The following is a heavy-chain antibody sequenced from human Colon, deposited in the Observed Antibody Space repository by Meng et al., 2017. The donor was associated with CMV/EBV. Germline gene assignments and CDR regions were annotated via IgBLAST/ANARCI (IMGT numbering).Heavy chain of an antibody. CDR3: ARLDVSGSWFDP. Sequence: CTVSGGSSSTINYYWGWIRQPPGKGLEWIGTIYYSGSTFYTPSLKSRVSTSVDMSKNQFSLKLSSVTAADTGVYYCARLDVSGSWFDPWGQGTLVTVSS. CDR2: IYYSGST. D-gene: IGHD3-16*01. CDR1: GGSSSTINYY. V-gene: IGHV4-39*01. J-gene: IGHJ5*02.